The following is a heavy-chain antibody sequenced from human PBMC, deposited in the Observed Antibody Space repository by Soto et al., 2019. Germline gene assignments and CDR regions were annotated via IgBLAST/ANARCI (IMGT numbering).Heavy chain of an antibody. CDR3: ARDRLPTSSSITFDY. CDR1: GYTFTTYA. Sequence: QVQLVQSGAEVKKPGASVRVSCKASGYTFTTYAISWVRQAPGQGLEWMGWISTYNGNTDYGQNFQGRVTRPPDTTTHKAYVELRSLRSDDTAVYYCARDRLPTSSSITFDYWGQGALVTVSS. CDR2: ISTYNGNT. J-gene: IGHJ4*02. V-gene: IGHV1-18*01. D-gene: IGHD6-6*01.